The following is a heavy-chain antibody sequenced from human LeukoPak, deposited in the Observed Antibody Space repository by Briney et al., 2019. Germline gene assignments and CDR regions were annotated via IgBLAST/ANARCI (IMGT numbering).Heavy chain of an antibody. CDR2: ISGSGGST. V-gene: IGHV3-23*01. J-gene: IGHJ5*02. D-gene: IGHD2-15*01. CDR1: GGSFSGYY. CDR3: AKDLGSRKLNWFDP. Sequence: PSETLSLTCAVYGGSFSGYYWSWVRQAPGKGLEWVSAISGSGGSTYYADSVKGRFTISRDNSKNTLYLQMNSLRAEDTAVYYCAKDLGSRKLNWFDPWGQGTLVTVSS.